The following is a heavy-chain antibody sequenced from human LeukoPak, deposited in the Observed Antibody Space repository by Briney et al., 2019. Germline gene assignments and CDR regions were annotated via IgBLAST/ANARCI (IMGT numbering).Heavy chain of an antibody. D-gene: IGHD6-13*01. Sequence: GGSLRLSCAASGFTFSSYAMTWVRQAPGKGLEWVSVISGTARSRYYADSVKGRFTISRDDSKNTLYLQMNSLRAEDTALYYCAKVPGSTWDFDYWGQGTLVTVSS. CDR1: GFTFSSYA. CDR2: ISGTARSR. J-gene: IGHJ4*02. CDR3: AKVPGSTWDFDY. V-gene: IGHV3-23*01.